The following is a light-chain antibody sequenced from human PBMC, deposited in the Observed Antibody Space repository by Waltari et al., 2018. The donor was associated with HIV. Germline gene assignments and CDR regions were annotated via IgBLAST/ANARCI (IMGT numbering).Light chain of an antibody. CDR2: KAS. CDR1: HSISSW. Sequence: DIQLNKSPSTMSASVVDRVTITCLASHSISSWLALYQQKPGKAPKLLIYKASSLESGVPSRFSGSGSGTEFTLTISSLQPDDCATYYCQQYNSYSPYTVGQGTKLEIK. CDR3: QQYNSYSPYT. J-gene: IGKJ2*01. V-gene: IGKV1-5*03.